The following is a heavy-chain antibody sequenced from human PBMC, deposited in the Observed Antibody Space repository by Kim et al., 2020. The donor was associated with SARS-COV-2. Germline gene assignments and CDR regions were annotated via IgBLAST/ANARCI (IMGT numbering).Heavy chain of an antibody. CDR1: GYTFTSYY. V-gene: IGHV1-46*01. Sequence: ASVKVSCKASGYTFTSYYMHWVRQAPGQGLEWMGIINPSGGSTSYAQKFQGRVTMTRDTSTSTVYMELSSLRSEDTAVYYCATTWRRGYPFDPWGQGTLVTVSS. CDR2: INPSGGST. J-gene: IGHJ5*02. CDR3: ATTWRRGYPFDP. D-gene: IGHD5-18*01.